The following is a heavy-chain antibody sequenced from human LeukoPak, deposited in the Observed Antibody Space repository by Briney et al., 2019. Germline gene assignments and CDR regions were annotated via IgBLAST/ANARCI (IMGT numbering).Heavy chain of an antibody. D-gene: IGHD1-26*01. CDR3: ARDQKVGATPYFGMDV. CDR1: GGTFSSYA. V-gene: IGHV1-69*04. J-gene: IGHJ6*02. Sequence: ASVKVSCKASGGTFSSYAINWVRQAPGQGLEWMGRIIPMLGTVNYAQKFQDRVTIIADKFTSTAFMELSSLRSEDTAVYYCARDQKVGATPYFGMDVWGQGTTVTVSS. CDR2: IIPMLGTV.